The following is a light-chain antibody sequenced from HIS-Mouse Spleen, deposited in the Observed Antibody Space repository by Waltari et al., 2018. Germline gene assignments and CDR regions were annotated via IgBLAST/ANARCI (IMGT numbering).Light chain of an antibody. CDR3: YSTDSSGNHRV. CDR1: ALPKTY. V-gene: IGLV3-10*01. Sequence: SCELTQPPSVSVSPGQTARITCSGDALPKTYAYWYQQKSGQAPVLVIYEDSKRPSGIPERFSGSSSGTMATLTISGAQVEDEADYYCYSTDSSGNHRVFGGGTKLTVL. CDR2: EDS. J-gene: IGLJ2*01.